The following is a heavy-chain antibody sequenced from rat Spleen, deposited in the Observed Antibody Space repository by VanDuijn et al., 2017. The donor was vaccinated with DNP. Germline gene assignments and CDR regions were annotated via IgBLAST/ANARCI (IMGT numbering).Heavy chain of an antibody. CDR3: ARLLDY. CDR1: GFTFSDYN. V-gene: IGHV5-7*01. Sequence: EVQLVESGGGLVQPGRSLKLSCAASGFTFSDYNMAWVRQAPKKGLEWVATISYDGSSTYYRDSVKGRFTISRDNAKSTLYLQMDSLRSEDTATYYCARLLDYWGQGVMVTVSS. J-gene: IGHJ2*01. CDR2: ISYDGSST.